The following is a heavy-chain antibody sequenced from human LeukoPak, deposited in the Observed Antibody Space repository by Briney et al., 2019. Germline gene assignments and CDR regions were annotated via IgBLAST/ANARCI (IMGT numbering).Heavy chain of an antibody. J-gene: IGHJ4*02. CDR3: AKDTKSPYYFDY. CDR1: GFTFSSYA. Sequence: GSLRLSCAASGFTFSSYAMSWVRQAPGKGLEWVSAISGSGGSTYYADSVKGRFTISRDNSKSTLYLQMNSLRAEDTAVYYCAKDTKSPYYFDYWGQGTLVTVSS. CDR2: ISGSGGST. V-gene: IGHV3-23*01.